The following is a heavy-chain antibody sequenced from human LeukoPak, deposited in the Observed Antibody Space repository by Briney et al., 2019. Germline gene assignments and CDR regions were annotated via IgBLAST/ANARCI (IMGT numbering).Heavy chain of an antibody. V-gene: IGHV1-2*02. Sequence: GASVKVSCKASGYTFTGYYIHWVRQAPGQGLEWMGWVNPKNGGTSYAQKFQGRVIMTRDTSLSTAYMELSRLRSDDTAVYYCARLFLEWSQNHDPWGQGTLVTVSS. J-gene: IGHJ5*02. CDR2: VNPKNGGT. D-gene: IGHD3-3*01. CDR3: ARLFLEWSQNHDP. CDR1: GYTFTGYY.